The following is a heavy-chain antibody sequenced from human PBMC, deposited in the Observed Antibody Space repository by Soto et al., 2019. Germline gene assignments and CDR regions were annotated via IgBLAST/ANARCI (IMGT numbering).Heavy chain of an antibody. D-gene: IGHD2-2*02. CDR1: GESFSGNN. V-gene: IGHV4-34*01. CDR2: INHRGTI. J-gene: IGHJ5*01. CDR3: ARGGGSIRGRMVGFDS. Sequence: SETLSLTCGVYGESFSGNNWNWIRQAPGKGLEWIGEINHRGTINYNPSLKSRVTLSVDTSRNQFSLRLRSVIAADTAVYYCARGGGSIRGRMVGFDSWGQGTLVTVSS.